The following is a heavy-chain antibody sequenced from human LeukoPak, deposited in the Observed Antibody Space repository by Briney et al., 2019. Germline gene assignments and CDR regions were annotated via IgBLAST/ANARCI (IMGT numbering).Heavy chain of an antibody. CDR2: INHSGST. V-gene: IGHV4-34*01. J-gene: IGHJ3*02. CDR3: ARGAPPRYDYVWGSYRSDDAFDI. Sequence: SETLSLTCAVYGGSFSGYHWSWIRQPPGKGLEWIGEINHSGSTNYNPSLKSRVTISVDTSKNQFSLKLSSVTAADTAVYYCARGAPPRYDYVWGSYRSDDAFDIWGQGTMVTVSS. CDR1: GGSFSGYH. D-gene: IGHD3-16*02.